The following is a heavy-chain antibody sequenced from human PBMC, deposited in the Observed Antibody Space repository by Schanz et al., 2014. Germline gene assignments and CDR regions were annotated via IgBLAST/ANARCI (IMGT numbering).Heavy chain of an antibody. J-gene: IGHJ3*01. CDR2: MYINSGST. Sequence: DVQLVESGGGLIQPGGSLRLYCAVSGFTVNTNYMSWVRQAPGKGLEWISSMYINSGSTQYADSVKGRFIISRDSSKNTLFLQMNSLRAEDTAVYFCARDGGRDGYNLAFDVWGQGTLVTVSS. CDR1: GFTVNTNY. V-gene: IGHV3-53*01. D-gene: IGHD5-12*01. CDR3: ARDGGRDGYNLAFDV.